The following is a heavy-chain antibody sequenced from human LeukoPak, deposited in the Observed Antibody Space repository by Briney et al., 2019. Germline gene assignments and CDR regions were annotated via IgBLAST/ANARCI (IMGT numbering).Heavy chain of an antibody. CDR1: GGSISSSSYY. CDR2: IYYSGST. CDR3: ARPSIDYGDYVHYFDY. V-gene: IGHV4-39*01. J-gene: IGHJ4*02. D-gene: IGHD4-17*01. Sequence: PSETLSLTCTVSGGSISSSSYYWGWIRQPPGKGLEWIGSIYYSGSTYYNPSLKSRVTISVDTSKNQFSLKLSSVTAVDTAVYYCARPSIDYGDYVHYFDYWGQGTLVTVSS.